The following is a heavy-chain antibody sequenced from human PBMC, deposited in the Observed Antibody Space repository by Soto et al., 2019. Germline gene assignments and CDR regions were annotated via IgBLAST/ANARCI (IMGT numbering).Heavy chain of an antibody. J-gene: IGHJ4*02. V-gene: IGHV4-39*01. Sequence: SETLSLTCTVSGVSISSSSYYWGWIRQPPGKGLEWIGSIYYSGSTYYNPSLKSRVTISVDTSKNQFSLKLSSVTAADTAVYYCARHEDGGYFDHWGQGTLVTVSS. CDR2: IYYSGST. CDR3: ARHEDGGYFDH. CDR1: GVSISSSSYY. D-gene: IGHD6-13*01.